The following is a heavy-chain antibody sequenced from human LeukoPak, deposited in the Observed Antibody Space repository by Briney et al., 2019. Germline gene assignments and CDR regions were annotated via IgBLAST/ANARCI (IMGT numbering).Heavy chain of an antibody. CDR2: ISGRTGTI. J-gene: IGHJ5*02. CDR3: AREATPIHWNFDWFDP. D-gene: IGHD1-7*01. CDR1: GFTFSDYS. Sequence: GGSLRLSCEASGFTFSDYSMNWVRQAPGKGLQWIAYISGRTGTIYYADSVKGRSTVSRDNVRNSLFLQMNNLRVEDTAVYYCAREATPIHWNFDWFDPWGQGTVVTVSS. V-gene: IGHV3-48*01.